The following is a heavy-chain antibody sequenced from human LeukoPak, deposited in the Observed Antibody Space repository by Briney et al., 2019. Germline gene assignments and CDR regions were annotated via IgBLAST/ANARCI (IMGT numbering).Heavy chain of an antibody. CDR2: IYHSGST. CDR1: GSGYSISGGYY. D-gene: IGHD3-22*01. Sequence: PSETVSLTCTVSGSGYSISGGYYWGWIRQPPGKGLEWIGSIYHSGSTYYNPSLKSRVTISLDMSKNQFSLRLNSVTAADTAVYFCAGQFDSSGSYFYWGQGTLATVSS. V-gene: IGHV4-38-2*02. J-gene: IGHJ4*02. CDR3: AGQFDSSGSYFY.